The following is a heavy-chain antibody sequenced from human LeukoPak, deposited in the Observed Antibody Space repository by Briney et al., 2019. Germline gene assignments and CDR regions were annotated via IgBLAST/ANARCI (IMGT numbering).Heavy chain of an antibody. Sequence: SVKVSCKASGGTFSSYAISWVRQAPGQGLEWMGGIIPIFGTANYAQKFQGRVTITADESTSTAYMELSSLRSEDTAVYYCARGRYLWRDYYYGMDVWGQGTTVTVSS. CDR1: GGTFSSYA. J-gene: IGHJ6*02. CDR2: IIPIFGTA. D-gene: IGHD3-10*01. CDR3: ARGRYLWRDYYYGMDV. V-gene: IGHV1-69*13.